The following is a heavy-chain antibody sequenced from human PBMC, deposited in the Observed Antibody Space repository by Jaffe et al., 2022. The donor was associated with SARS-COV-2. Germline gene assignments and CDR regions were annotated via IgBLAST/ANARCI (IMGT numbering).Heavy chain of an antibody. Sequence: EVQLLESGGGLVQPGGSLRLSCAASGFTFSSYAMSWVRQAPGKGLEWVSAISGSGGSTYYADSVKGRFTISRDNSKNTLYLQMNSLRAEDTAVYYCAKDRVDYGGGGDAFDIWGQGTMVTVSS. CDR3: AKDRVDYGGGGDAFDI. CDR1: GFTFSSYA. CDR2: ISGSGGST. V-gene: IGHV3-23*01. D-gene: IGHD4-17*01. J-gene: IGHJ3*02.